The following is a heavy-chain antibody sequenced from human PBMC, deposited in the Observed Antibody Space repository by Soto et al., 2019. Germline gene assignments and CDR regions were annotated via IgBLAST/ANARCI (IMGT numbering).Heavy chain of an antibody. CDR2: INTVNGNS. V-gene: IGHV1-3*04. CDR1: GYTFTSYA. CDR3: AKVATSLGLARYDS. J-gene: IGHJ4*02. D-gene: IGHD3-16*01. Sequence: QVQLVQSGAEEKKPGASVKVSCKASGYTFTSYAMHWVRQGPGQRLEWMGWINTVNGNSEYSQRFQDRVTITRDTSASTGYVDLISLRSEDTAVYYCAKVATSLGLARYDSWGQGTLVTVSS.